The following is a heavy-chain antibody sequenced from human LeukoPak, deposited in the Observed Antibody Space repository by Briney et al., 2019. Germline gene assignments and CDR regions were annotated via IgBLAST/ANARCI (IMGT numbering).Heavy chain of an antibody. D-gene: IGHD3-16*01. CDR1: RFTFSTYW. V-gene: IGHV3-7*05. Sequence: GGSLTLSCAVSRFTFSTYWLKWVRQPPGKGLEWVAHINEDGSVKEYSDSLKGGFIVSRDTDKNSLYLQMNTLTAEDTAVYYCLRWRGHAFFESWGQGTLVTVSS. CDR3: LRWRGHAFFES. J-gene: IGHJ5*01. CDR2: INEDGSVK.